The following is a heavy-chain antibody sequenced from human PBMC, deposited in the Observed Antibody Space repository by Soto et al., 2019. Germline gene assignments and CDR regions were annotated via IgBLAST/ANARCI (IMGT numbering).Heavy chain of an antibody. Sequence: QVQLVQSGAEVKKPGASVKVSCKASGYTFAGPSIHWVRQAPGQGLEWMGWINPDNGGTNYAQRFQGRVTMTRDTSISTAYMELSKLRSDDTAVYYCAISRYWSGYCYTNSLYYFDYWGQGALVTVSS. CDR2: INPDNGGT. D-gene: IGHD2-21*02. V-gene: IGHV1-2*02. J-gene: IGHJ4*02. CDR3: AISRYWSGYCYTNSLYYFDY. CDR1: GYTFAGPS.